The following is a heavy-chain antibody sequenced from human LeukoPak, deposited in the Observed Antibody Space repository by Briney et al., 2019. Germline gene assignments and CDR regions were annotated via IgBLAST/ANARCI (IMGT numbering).Heavy chain of an antibody. CDR2: ISSSSSYI. D-gene: IGHD6-19*01. V-gene: IGHV3-21*06. CDR3: ARVWTGQWPPHYYYMDV. Sequence: GGSLRLSCAASGFTFSSYSMNWVRQAPGKGLEWVSSISSSSSYIYYADSVKGRFTISRDNAKNSLYLQMNSLRAEDTAVYYCARVWTGQWPPHYYYMDVWGQGTTVTISS. J-gene: IGHJ6*03. CDR1: GFTFSSYS.